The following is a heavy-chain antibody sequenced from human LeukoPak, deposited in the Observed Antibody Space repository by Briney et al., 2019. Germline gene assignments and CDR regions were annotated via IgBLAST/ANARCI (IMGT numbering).Heavy chain of an antibody. CDR1: GFTFSDYY. J-gene: IGHJ5*02. D-gene: IGHD3-10*01. CDR2: ISSSGSTI. V-gene: IGHV3-11*01. CDR3: ARDYHRYGSGRFGWFDP. Sequence: PGGSLRLSCAASGFTFSDYYMSWIRQASGKGLEWVSYISSSGSTIYYADSVKGRFTISRDNAKNSLYLQMNSLRAEDTAVYYCARDYHRYGSGRFGWFDPWGQGTLVTVSS.